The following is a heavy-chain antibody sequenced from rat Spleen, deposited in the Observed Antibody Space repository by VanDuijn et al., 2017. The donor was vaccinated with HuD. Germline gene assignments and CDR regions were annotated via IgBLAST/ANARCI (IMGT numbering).Heavy chain of an antibody. J-gene: IGHJ2*01. D-gene: IGHD1-6*01. Sequence: QVQLKESGPGLVQPSQTLSLTCTVSGFSLRSFGVSWVRQPPGQGLEWIGAIWNGGNTDYNSLLKSRPSISRDTSKSQVFLKMNSMQTEDTATKYCARGAYTTDYFDYWGKGVMVTVSS. V-gene: IGHV2-4*01. CDR2: IWNGGNT. CDR1: GFSLRSFG. CDR3: ARGAYTTDYFDY.